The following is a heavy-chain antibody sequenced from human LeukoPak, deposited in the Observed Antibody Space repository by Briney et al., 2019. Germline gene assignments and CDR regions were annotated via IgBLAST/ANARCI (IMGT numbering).Heavy chain of an antibody. CDR2: ISYDGSNK. J-gene: IGHJ4*02. Sequence: GGSLRLSCAASGFTFSSYGMHWVRQAPGKGLEWVAVISYDGSNKYYADSVKGRFTISRDNCKNTLYLQMNSLRAEDTAVYYCAKDDYDSSGYANYFDYWGQGTLVTVSS. CDR1: GFTFSSYG. CDR3: AKDDYDSSGYANYFDY. V-gene: IGHV3-30*18. D-gene: IGHD3-22*01.